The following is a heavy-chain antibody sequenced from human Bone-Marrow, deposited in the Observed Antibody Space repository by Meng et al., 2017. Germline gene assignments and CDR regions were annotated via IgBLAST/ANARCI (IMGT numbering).Heavy chain of an antibody. CDR2: ISAYNGNT. J-gene: IGHJ6*02. Sequence: ASVKVSCKASGYTFTSYGISWVRRAPGQGLEWMGWISAYNGNTNYAQKLQGRVTMTTDTSTSTAYMELRSLRSDDTAVYYCARADDPQSPFGSISNYYYGMDVWGQGNTVTGAS. V-gene: IGHV1-18*01. CDR3: ARADDPQSPFGSISNYYYGMDV. CDR1: GYTFTSYG. D-gene: IGHD3-16*01.